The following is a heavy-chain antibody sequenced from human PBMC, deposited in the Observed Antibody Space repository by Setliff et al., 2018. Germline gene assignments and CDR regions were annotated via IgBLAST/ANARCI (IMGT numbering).Heavy chain of an antibody. D-gene: IGHD1-26*01. Sequence: SETLSLTCTVSGGSINSGSYYWSWIRQSAGKGLEWIGYIYTSGSTNYNPSLKSRVTISLDTSKNQFSLKVNSVTAADTAVYYCARAPPNRYSGSYEYFYMDVWGKGTTVTVSS. CDR3: ARAPPNRYSGSYEYFYMDV. V-gene: IGHV4-61*09. CDR1: GGSINSGSYY. J-gene: IGHJ6*03. CDR2: IYTSGST.